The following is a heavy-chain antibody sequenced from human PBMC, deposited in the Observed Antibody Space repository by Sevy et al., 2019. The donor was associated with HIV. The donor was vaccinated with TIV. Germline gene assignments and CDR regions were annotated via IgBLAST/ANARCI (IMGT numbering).Heavy chain of an antibody. Sequence: GGSLRLSCVASGFTFTSYYMNWVRQAPGKGLEWVSCISGSGSDIYYTESVKGRFTISRDNAKNSLYLQLNSLRAEDAAVYYCAKYSSSTNYYYGMDVWGQGTTVTVSS. V-gene: IGHV3-21*01. CDR1: GFTFTSYY. CDR2: ISGSGSDI. J-gene: IGHJ6*02. D-gene: IGHD6-6*01. CDR3: AKYSSSTNYYYGMDV.